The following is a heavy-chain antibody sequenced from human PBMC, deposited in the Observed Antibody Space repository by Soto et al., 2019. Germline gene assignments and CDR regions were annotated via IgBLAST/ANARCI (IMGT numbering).Heavy chain of an antibody. Sequence: PSETLSLTCTVSGGSISSSSYYWGWIRQPPGKGLEWIGSIYYSGSTYYNPSLKSRVTISVDTSKNQFSLKLSSVTAADTAVYYCARRQQLVLAAFDIWGQGTMVTVS. V-gene: IGHV4-39*01. CDR1: GGSISSSSYY. CDR3: ARRQQLVLAAFDI. J-gene: IGHJ3*02. D-gene: IGHD6-13*01. CDR2: IYYSGST.